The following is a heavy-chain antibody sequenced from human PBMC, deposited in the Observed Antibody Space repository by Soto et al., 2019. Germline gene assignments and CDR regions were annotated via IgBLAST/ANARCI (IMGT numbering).Heavy chain of an antibody. CDR3: ARVVPGFVVVAAVDS. Sequence: QVQLVESGGGLVKPGGSLRLSCAASGFTFSDYYMSWIRQAPGKGLEWISYINSRGSTIYYADSVKGRFTISRDNARNSLHLQMNSLRVEDTAVYYCARVVPGFVVVAAVDSWGQGALVTVSS. D-gene: IGHD2-15*01. V-gene: IGHV3-11*01. CDR2: INSRGSTI. CDR1: GFTFSDYY. J-gene: IGHJ5*01.